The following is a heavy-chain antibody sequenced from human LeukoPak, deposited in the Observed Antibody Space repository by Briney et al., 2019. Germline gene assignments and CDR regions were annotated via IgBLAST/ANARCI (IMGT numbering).Heavy chain of an antibody. CDR3: ARGLTTGHF. V-gene: IGHV3-48*03. Sequence: PGGSLRLSCAASGFTFSSYDLNWVRQAPGKGLEWVSYISTSGTNTYYADSVKGRFTISRDNAQNSLYLQMNSLRAEDTAVYYCARGLTTGHFGGQGTLVTVSS. CDR2: ISTSGTNT. J-gene: IGHJ4*02. D-gene: IGHD4-17*01. CDR1: GFTFSSYD.